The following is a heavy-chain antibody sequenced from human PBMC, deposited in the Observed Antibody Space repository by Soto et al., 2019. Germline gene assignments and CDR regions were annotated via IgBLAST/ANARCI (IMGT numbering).Heavy chain of an antibody. CDR3: ARDRAYYGSGSWTDY. D-gene: IGHD3-10*01. CDR1: GGSISSGGYY. CDR2: IYYSGST. V-gene: IGHV4-31*03. Sequence: QVQLQESGPGLVKPSQTLSLTCTVSGGSISSGGYYWSGIRQHPGKGLEWIGYIYYSGSTYYNPSLKSRVTISVDTSKNQFSLKLSSVTAADTAVYYCARDRAYYGSGSWTDYWGQGTLVTVSS. J-gene: IGHJ4*02.